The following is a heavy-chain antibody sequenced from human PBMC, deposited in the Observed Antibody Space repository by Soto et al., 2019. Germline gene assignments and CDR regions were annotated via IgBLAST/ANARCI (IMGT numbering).Heavy chain of an antibody. V-gene: IGHV1-69*13. Sequence: SVKVSCKASGGTFSSYAISWVRQAPGQGLEWMGGIIPIFGTANYAQQFQGRVTITADESTSTAYMELSSLRSEDTAVYYCAKDPYGGNSFDYYFDYWGQGTLVTVSS. J-gene: IGHJ4*02. CDR3: AKDPYGGNSFDYYFDY. D-gene: IGHD4-17*01. CDR2: IIPIFGTA. CDR1: GGTFSSYA.